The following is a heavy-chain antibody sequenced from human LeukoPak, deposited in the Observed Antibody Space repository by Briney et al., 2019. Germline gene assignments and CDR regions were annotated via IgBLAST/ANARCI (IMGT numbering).Heavy chain of an antibody. J-gene: IGHJ4*02. CDR2: ISYDGSNK. Sequence: GGSLILSWGASGFTCSSEAMHWVRQAPGKGLEWVAVISYDGSNKYYADSVKGRFTISRDNSKNTLYLQMNSLRAEDTAVYYCAREDTTSAGFDYWGQGTLVTVSS. D-gene: IGHD1-1*01. V-gene: IGHV3-30*04. CDR1: GFTCSSEA. CDR3: AREDTTSAGFDY.